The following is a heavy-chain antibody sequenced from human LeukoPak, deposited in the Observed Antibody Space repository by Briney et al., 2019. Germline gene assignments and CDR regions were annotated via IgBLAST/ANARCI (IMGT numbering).Heavy chain of an antibody. CDR1: GYTFTSYY. D-gene: IGHD2-15*01. Sequence: ASVKVSFKASGYTFTSYYMHWVRQAPGQGLEWMGIINPSGGSTSYAQKFQGRVTMTRDTSTSTVYMELSSLRSEDTAVYYCARDRGYCSGGSCYQRANWFDPWGQGTLVTVSS. J-gene: IGHJ5*02. CDR2: INPSGGST. V-gene: IGHV1-46*01. CDR3: ARDRGYCSGGSCYQRANWFDP.